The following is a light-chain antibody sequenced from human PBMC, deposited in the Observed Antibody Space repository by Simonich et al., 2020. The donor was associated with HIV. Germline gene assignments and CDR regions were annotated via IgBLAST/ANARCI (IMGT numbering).Light chain of an antibody. Sequence: DIVMTQSPDSLAVSLGERATINGKSSQSVLYSSNNKNYLAWYQQKPGQPPKLLIYWASTRESGVPERFSGSGSGTDFSLTISSLQAEDVAVYYCQQYYSTHWTFGQGTKVEIK. CDR2: WAS. V-gene: IGKV4-1*01. CDR1: QSVLYSSNNKNY. J-gene: IGKJ1*01. CDR3: QQYYSTHWT.